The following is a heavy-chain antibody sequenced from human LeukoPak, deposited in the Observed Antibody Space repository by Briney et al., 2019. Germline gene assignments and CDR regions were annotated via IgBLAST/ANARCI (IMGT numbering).Heavy chain of an antibody. D-gene: IGHD2-15*01. CDR1: GFTFSSYW. V-gene: IGHV3-7*05. Sequence: TGGSLRLSCAASGFTFSSYWMSWVRQAPGKGLEWVANIKKDGSEKYYVDSVKGRFTISRDNAKNSLFLQMNSLRAEDTAVYHCARGPPGYCSRSSCSFDYWGQGTLVTVSS. J-gene: IGHJ4*02. CDR3: ARGPPGYCSRSSCSFDY. CDR2: IKKDGSEK.